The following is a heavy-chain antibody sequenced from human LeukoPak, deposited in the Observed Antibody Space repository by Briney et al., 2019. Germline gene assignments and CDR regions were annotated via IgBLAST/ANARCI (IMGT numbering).Heavy chain of an antibody. V-gene: IGHV4-39*07. CDR2: IYYSGST. CDR3: ARSEWLSPLY. J-gene: IGHJ4*02. CDR1: GGSISSSSYY. Sequence: PSETLSLTCTVSGGSISSSSYYWGWIRQPPGKGLEWIGSIYYSGSTYYNPSLKSRVTISVDTSKNQFSLKLSSVTAADTAVYYCARSEWLSPLYWGQGTLVTVSS. D-gene: IGHD3-3*01.